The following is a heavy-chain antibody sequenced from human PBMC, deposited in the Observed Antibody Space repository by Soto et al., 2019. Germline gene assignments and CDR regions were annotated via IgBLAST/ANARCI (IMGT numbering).Heavy chain of an antibody. CDR3: ARSRVVVAAPSYYYYGMDV. D-gene: IGHD2-15*01. J-gene: IGHJ6*02. V-gene: IGHV4-34*01. Sequence: QVQLQQWGAGLLKPSETLSLTCAVYGGSFSGYYWSWIRQPPGKGLEWIGEINHSGSTNYNPSLKSRVTISVDTSKNQFSLKLSSVTAADTAVYYCARSRVVVAAPSYYYYGMDVWGQGTTVTVSS. CDR1: GGSFSGYY. CDR2: INHSGST.